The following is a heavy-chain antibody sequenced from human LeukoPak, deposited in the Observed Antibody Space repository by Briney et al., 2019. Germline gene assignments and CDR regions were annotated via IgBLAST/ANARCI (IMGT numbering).Heavy chain of an antibody. Sequence: ASVKVSCNASGYTFTGNYIQWVREAPGQGLEWLGWSNPDTGGTYYAQKFKDRITMTTDTPINTAYMELSRLNDDDTAVYFCAREGVPGCHPTAAENPFDVWRQGTMVSVSS. V-gene: IGHV1-2*02. CDR1: GYTFTGNY. D-gene: IGHD1-1*01. CDR3: AREGVPGCHPTAAENPFDV. J-gene: IGHJ3*01. CDR2: SNPDTGGT.